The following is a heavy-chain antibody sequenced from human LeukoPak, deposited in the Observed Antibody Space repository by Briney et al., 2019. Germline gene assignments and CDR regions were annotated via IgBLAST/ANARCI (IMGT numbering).Heavy chain of an antibody. J-gene: IGHJ4*02. CDR1: GFTFSSYG. Sequence: PGRSLGLSCAASGFTFSSYGMHWVRQAPGKGLEWVAVIWYDGSNKYYADSVKGRFTISRDNSKSTLYLQMNSLRAEDTAVYYCARESVLLWFGEVERGYYFDYWGQGTLVTVSS. D-gene: IGHD3-10*01. CDR2: IWYDGSNK. V-gene: IGHV3-33*01. CDR3: ARESVLLWFGEVERGYYFDY.